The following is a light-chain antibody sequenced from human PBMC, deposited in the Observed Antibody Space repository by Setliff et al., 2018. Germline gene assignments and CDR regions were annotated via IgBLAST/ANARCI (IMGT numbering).Light chain of an antibody. Sequence: QSALTQPASVSGSPGQSITISCSGTASDIGTYNYVSWYQQYPGKAPKLVIYDVSNRPSGVSNRFSGSKSGNTASLTISGLQAEDEADYYCSSYTSSGTDVFGSGTKVTVL. J-gene: IGLJ1*01. CDR3: SSYTSSGTDV. V-gene: IGLV2-14*01. CDR1: ASDIGTYNY. CDR2: DVS.